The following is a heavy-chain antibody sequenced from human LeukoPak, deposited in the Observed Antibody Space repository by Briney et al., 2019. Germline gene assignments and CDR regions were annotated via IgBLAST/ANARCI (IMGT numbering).Heavy chain of an antibody. D-gene: IGHD2-2*01. Sequence: SETLSLTCTVSGGSISSYYWSWIRQPPGKGLGWIGYIYYSGSTNYNPSLKSRVTISVDTSKNQLSLKLSSVTAADTAVYYCARAPYCSSTSCYLLWFDPWGQGTLVTVSS. J-gene: IGHJ5*02. CDR3: ARAPYCSSTSCYLLWFDP. V-gene: IGHV4-59*01. CDR2: IYYSGST. CDR1: GGSISSYY.